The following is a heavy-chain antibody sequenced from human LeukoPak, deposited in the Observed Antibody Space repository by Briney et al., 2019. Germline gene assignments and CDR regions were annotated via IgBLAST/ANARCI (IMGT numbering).Heavy chain of an antibody. CDR2: IYYSGST. V-gene: IGHV4-59*01. D-gene: IGHD3-10*01. J-gene: IGHJ4*02. Sequence: SETLSLTCTVSGGSISSYYWSWIRQPPGKGLEWIGYIYYSGSTNYNPSLKSRVTISVDTSKNQFSLKLSSVTAADTAVYYCARDTSLWFGEYNYWGQGALVTVSS. CDR3: ARDTSLWFGEYNY. CDR1: GGSISSYY.